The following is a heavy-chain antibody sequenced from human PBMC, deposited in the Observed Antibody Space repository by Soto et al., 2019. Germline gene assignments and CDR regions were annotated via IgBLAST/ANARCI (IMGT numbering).Heavy chain of an antibody. CDR3: ARDRGYSSSWTRRNNWFDL. V-gene: IGHV6-1*01. CDR2: TYYRSKWYN. J-gene: IGHJ5*02. CDR1: GDSVSSNSAA. Sequence: PSQTLSLTCAISGDSVSSNSAAWNWIRQSPSRGLEWLGRTYYRSKWYNDYAVSVKSRITINPDTSKNQFSLQLNSVTPEDTAVYYCARDRGYSSSWTRRNNWFDLWGQGTLVTVSS. D-gene: IGHD6-13*01.